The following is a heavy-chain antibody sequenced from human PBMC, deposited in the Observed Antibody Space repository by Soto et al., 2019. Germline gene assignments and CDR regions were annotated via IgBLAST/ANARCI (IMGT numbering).Heavy chain of an antibody. CDR1: GGSFSGYY. Sequence: QVQLQQWGAGLLKPSETLSLTCAVYGGSFSGYYWSWIRQPPGKGLEWIGEINHSGSTNYNPSLKSRVTLSVETSKNQFSLKLSSVTAADTAVYYCARGRLLGGYFDYWGQGTLVTVSS. V-gene: IGHV4-34*01. D-gene: IGHD3-16*01. J-gene: IGHJ4*02. CDR2: INHSGST. CDR3: ARGRLLGGYFDY.